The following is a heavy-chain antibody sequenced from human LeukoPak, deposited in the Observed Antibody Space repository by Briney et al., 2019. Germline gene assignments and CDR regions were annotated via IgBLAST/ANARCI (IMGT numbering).Heavy chain of an antibody. J-gene: IGHJ6*02. CDR1: GFTFSSYS. CDR2: ISGSGGST. V-gene: IGHV3-23*01. D-gene: IGHD3-10*02. CDR3: AKGDVFYYYYGMDV. Sequence: GGSLRLSCAASGFTFSSYSMNWVRQAPGKGLEWVSAISGSGGSTYYADSVKGRFTISRDNSKNTLYLQMNSLRAEDTAVYYCAKGDVFYYYYGMDVWGQGTTVTVSS.